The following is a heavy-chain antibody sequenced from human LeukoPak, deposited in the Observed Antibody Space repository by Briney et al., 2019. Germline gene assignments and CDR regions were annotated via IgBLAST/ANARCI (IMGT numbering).Heavy chain of an antibody. CDR2: IYTSGST. D-gene: IGHD3-22*01. CDR1: GGSISSYY. Sequence: SETLSLTCTVSGGSISSYYWSWIRQPPGKGLEWIGRIYTSGSTNYNPSLKSRVTISVDTSKNQFSLKLSSVTAADTAVYYCARDRRDYYDSSGYFFDYWGQGTLVTVSS. J-gene: IGHJ4*02. CDR3: ARDRRDYYDSSGYFFDY. V-gene: IGHV4-4*08.